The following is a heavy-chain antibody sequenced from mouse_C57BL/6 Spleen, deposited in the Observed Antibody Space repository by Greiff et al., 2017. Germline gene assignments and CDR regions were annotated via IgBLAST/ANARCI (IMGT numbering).Heavy chain of an antibody. V-gene: IGHV2-3*01. J-gene: IGHJ4*01. D-gene: IGHD1-1*01. CDR2: IWGDGST. Sequence: VNLVESGPGLVAPSQSLSITCTVSGFSLTSYGVSWVRQPPGKGLEWLGVIWGDGSTNYHSAHISRLSISKDNSKSQVFLKLNSLQTDDTATYYCARGKLITTVVAGTYYAMDYWGQGTSVTVSS. CDR3: ARGKLITTVVAGTYYAMDY. CDR1: GFSLTSYG.